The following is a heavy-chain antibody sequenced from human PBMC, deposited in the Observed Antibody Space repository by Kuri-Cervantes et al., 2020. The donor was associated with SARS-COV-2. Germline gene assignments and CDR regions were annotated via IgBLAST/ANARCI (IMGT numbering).Heavy chain of an antibody. Sequence: ASVKVSCKASGYTFTSYGISWVRQAPGQGLEWMGWISAYNGNTNYAQKLQGRVTMTTDTSTNTAYMELRSLRSDDTAVYYCARFQSSRGKPYYYYGMDVWGQGTTVTVSS. CDR3: ARFQSSRGKPYYYYGMDV. CDR1: GYTFTSYG. D-gene: IGHD6-6*01. J-gene: IGHJ6*02. CDR2: ISAYNGNT. V-gene: IGHV1-18*01.